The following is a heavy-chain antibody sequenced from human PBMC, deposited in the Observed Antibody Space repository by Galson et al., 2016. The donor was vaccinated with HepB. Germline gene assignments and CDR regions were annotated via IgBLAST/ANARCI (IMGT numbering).Heavy chain of an antibody. V-gene: IGHV6-1*01. J-gene: IGHJ4*02. CDR1: GDSVSGNRVA. Sequence: CAISGDSVSGNRVAWHWIRQSPSGGLEWLGRTYFRSKWYSNYAVSVRSRINIDADTSTNQFSLHLTSVTADDTAVYYCARGDSDYRSAIELWGQGDLVTVSS. CDR3: ARGDSDYRSAIEL. CDR2: TYFRSKWYS. D-gene: IGHD3-10*01.